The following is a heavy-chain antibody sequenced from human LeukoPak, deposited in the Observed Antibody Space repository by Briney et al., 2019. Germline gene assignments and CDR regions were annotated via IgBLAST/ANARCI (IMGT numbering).Heavy chain of an antibody. CDR1: GGTFSSYA. CDR2: IIPIFGIA. D-gene: IGHD6-19*01. J-gene: IGHJ6*02. CDR3: ARAYSSGWTPANYYYYYGMDV. Sequence: SSVKVSCKASGGTFSSYAISWVRQAPGQGLEWMGRIIPIFGIAYYAQKFQGRVTITADKSTSTAYMELSSLRSEDTAVYYCARAYSSGWTPANYYYYYGMDVWGQGTTVTVSS. V-gene: IGHV1-69*04.